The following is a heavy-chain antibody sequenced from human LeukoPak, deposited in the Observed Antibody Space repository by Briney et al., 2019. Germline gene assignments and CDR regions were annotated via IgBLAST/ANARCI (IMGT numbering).Heavy chain of an antibody. V-gene: IGHV4-34*01. D-gene: IGHD2-21*02. CDR1: GESFSGYY. J-gene: IGHJ6*02. CDR2: INDLGTT. Sequence: PSETLSLTCAVYGESFSGYYWSWIRQPPGKGLEWIWEINDLGTTNYNPSLKSRVTISVDTSKNQFSLKLSSVTAADTAVYYCARGASCGGDCYWEDYYYYGTDVWGQGTTVTVSS. CDR3: ARGASCGGDCYWEDYYYYGTDV.